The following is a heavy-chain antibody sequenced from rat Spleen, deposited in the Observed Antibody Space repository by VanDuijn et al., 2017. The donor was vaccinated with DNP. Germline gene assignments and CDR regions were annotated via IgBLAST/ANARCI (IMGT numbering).Heavy chain of an antibody. CDR2: ISTGGSNT. V-gene: IGHV5S13*01. CDR1: GFTFGDYN. D-gene: IGHD5-1*01. CDR3: ARGSGSYYWYFDF. J-gene: IGHJ1*01. Sequence: EVQLVESGGGLVQPGRSLKLSCAASGFTFGDYNVAWVRQAPKKGLEWVATISTGGSNTNYRDSVKGRFTISRDNAKNTQYLQMDSLRSEDTATYYCARGSGSYYWYFDFWGPGTMVTVSS.